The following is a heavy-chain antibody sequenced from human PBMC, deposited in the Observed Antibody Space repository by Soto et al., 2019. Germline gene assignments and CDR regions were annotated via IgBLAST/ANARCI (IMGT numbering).Heavy chain of an antibody. CDR2: LYYGRSA. CDR3: AKNPGYYYDSTGYHFDY. Sequence: SETLSLTCAVSGDSISSYYCMWIRQPPGKGLESIGYLYYGRSANYNPSLKSRVTLSVDTSTNQCSLTLSSMTAADTAVYYCAKNPGYYYDSTGYHFDYWGQGTLVTVSS. J-gene: IGHJ4*02. V-gene: IGHV4-59*01. D-gene: IGHD3-22*01. CDR1: GDSISSYY.